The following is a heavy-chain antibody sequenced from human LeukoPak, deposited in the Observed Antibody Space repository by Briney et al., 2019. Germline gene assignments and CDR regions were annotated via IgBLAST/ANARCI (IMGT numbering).Heavy chain of an antibody. CDR1: GGSISSYD. V-gene: IGHV4-4*07. Sequence: PSETLSLTCTVSGGSISSYDWSWIRQPAGKGLEWIGRIYTSGSTNYNPSLKSRVTMSVDTSKNQFSLKLSSVTAADTAVYYCARGGSSSWYFPLDYWGQGTLVTVSS. CDR2: IYTSGST. J-gene: IGHJ4*02. CDR3: ARGGSSSWYFPLDY. D-gene: IGHD6-13*01.